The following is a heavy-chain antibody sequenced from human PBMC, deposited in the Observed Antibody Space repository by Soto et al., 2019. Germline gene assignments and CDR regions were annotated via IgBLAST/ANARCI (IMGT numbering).Heavy chain of an antibody. CDR3: AKLGFYYCSGSFYGLDS. CDR1: GFIFSSYG. J-gene: IGHJ5*01. D-gene: IGHD3-10*01. V-gene: IGHV3-30*18. Sequence: QVQLVESGGGVVQPGRSLRLSCAASGFIFSSYGMHWVRQAPGKGLEWVAVISYDGSNQYYADSVKGRFTISRESSMNTVFLQMNSLRAEDTAVYHCAKLGFYYCSGSFYGLDSLGQGTLFTVSS. CDR2: ISYDGSNQ.